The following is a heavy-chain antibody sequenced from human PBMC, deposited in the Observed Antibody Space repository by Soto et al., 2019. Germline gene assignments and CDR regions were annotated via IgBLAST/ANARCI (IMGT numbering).Heavy chain of an antibody. CDR2: ISSSSSYI. CDR1: GFTFSSYS. CDR3: ARGRYGSGSYDRKPSYFDY. D-gene: IGHD3-10*01. J-gene: IGHJ4*02. V-gene: IGHV3-21*01. Sequence: PGGSLRLSCAASGFTFSSYSMNWVRQAPGKGLEWVSSISSSSSYIYYADSVKGRFTISRDNAKNSLYLQMNSLRAEDTAVYYCARGRYGSGSYDRKPSYFDYWGQGTLVTVSS.